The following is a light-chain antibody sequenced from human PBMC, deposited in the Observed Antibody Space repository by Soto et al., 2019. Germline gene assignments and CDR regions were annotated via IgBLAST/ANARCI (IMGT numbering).Light chain of an antibody. CDR3: SSYTSSSTYI. CDR2: DVS. CDR1: SSDVGDYNY. J-gene: IGLJ1*01. Sequence: QSALTQPASASGSPGQSITISCTGTSSDVGDYNYVSWYQQHPGKAPKLMIFDVSDRPSGVSNRFSGSKSGNTASLTISGLQAEHEADYYCSSYTSSSTYIFGTGTKVTVL. V-gene: IGLV2-14*01.